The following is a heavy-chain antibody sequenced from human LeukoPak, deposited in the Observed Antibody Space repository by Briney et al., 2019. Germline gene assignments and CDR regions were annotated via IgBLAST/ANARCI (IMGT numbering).Heavy chain of an antibody. J-gene: IGHJ4*02. CDR1: GFTFSSYA. D-gene: IGHD5-18*01. CDR2: ISGSGGST. Sequence: QTGGSLRLSCAASGFTFSSYAMSWVRQAPGKGLEWVSAISGSGGSTYYADSVKGRFTISRDNSKNTLYLQMNSLRAEDTAVYYCAKVVACSYGLLDYWGQGTLVTVSS. CDR3: AKVVACSYGLLDY. V-gene: IGHV3-23*01.